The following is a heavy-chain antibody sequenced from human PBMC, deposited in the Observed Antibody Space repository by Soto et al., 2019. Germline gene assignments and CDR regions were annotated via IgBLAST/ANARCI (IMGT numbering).Heavy chain of an antibody. D-gene: IGHD3-3*01. CDR2: ISGSGGSA. Sequence: GGSLRLSCAASGFTFSSYGMTWVRQGPGRGLEWVSAISGSGGSAFSADPVNGRFTISRDNSKNTLFLQMNSLRAEDTAVYYCAKAPFFISIFGLTPSPYDEFDVWGPGTLVTVSS. CDR3: AKAPFFISIFGLTPSPYDEFDV. CDR1: GFTFSSYG. J-gene: IGHJ3*01. V-gene: IGHV3-23*01.